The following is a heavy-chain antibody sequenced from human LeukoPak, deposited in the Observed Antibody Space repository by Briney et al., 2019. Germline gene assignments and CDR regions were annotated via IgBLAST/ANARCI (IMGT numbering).Heavy chain of an antibody. CDR1: EFAFSNYA. J-gene: IGHJ4*02. D-gene: IGHD3-3*01. CDR2: ITGSGRST. Sequence: AGGSLRLSCTASEFAFSNYAMTWVRQAPGKGLEWVSGITGSGRSTYYADSVKGRFTISRDNSKNTLYLQMNSLRAEDTAVYYCAKDFWSGYYPNYWGQGTLVTVSS. CDR3: AKDFWSGYYPNY. V-gene: IGHV3-23*01.